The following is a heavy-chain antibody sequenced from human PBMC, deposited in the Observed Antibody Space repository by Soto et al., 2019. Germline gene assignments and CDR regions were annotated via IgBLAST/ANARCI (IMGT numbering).Heavy chain of an antibody. Sequence: QVQLVESGGGVVQPGRSLRLSCAASGFTFSSYGMHWVRQAPGKGLEWVAVISYDGSNKYYADSVKGRFTISRVNSKNTLYLQMNSLRAEDTAVYYCAKDEPGLGYWGQGTLVTVSS. CDR3: AKDEPGLGY. CDR2: ISYDGSNK. CDR1: GFTFSSYG. J-gene: IGHJ4*02. D-gene: IGHD7-27*01. V-gene: IGHV3-30*18.